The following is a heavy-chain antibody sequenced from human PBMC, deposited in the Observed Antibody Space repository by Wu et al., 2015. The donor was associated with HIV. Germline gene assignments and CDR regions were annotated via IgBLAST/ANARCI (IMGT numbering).Heavy chain of an antibody. V-gene: IGHV1-69*12. CDR3: ARGRTELGGDPEGYFDS. CDR1: GGTFSNYA. J-gene: IGHJ4*02. CDR2: FIPIFGTP. Sequence: QVHLVQSGAEVKKPGSSVKVSCKASGGTFSNYAINWVRQAPGQGLEWMGGFIPIFGTPNYAQKFQGRVTLNADESTRTAYMELTSLRFEDTAVYYCARGRTELGGDPEGYFDSWGQGTLVIVSS. D-gene: IGHD7-27*01.